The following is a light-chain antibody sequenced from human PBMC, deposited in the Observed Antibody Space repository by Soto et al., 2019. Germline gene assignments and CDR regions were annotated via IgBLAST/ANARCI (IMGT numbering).Light chain of an antibody. CDR3: QQYGSSSIT. CDR2: GAS. CDR1: QSVSNNY. V-gene: IGKV3-20*01. J-gene: IGKJ5*01. Sequence: EIMLTRSPGTLSLSPGERAPLSCRASQSVSNNYLAWYQQKPGQAPRLLIYGASSRATGIPDRFSGSGSGTDFTLTISRLEPEDFAVYYCQQYGSSSITFGQGTRLEIK.